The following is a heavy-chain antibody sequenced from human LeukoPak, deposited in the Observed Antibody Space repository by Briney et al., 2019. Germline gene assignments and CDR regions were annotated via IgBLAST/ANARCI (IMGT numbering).Heavy chain of an antibody. CDR2: ISYDGSNK. D-gene: IGHD2-2*01. J-gene: IGHJ4*02. CDR3: ARDPVVPAARGVNYFDY. Sequence: GGSLRLSCAASGFTFSSYAMHWVRQAPGKGLEWVAVISYDGSNKYYADSVKGRFTISRDSSKNTLYLQMNSLRAEDTAVYYCARDPVVPAARGVNYFDYWGQGTLVTVSS. V-gene: IGHV3-30*04. CDR1: GFTFSSYA.